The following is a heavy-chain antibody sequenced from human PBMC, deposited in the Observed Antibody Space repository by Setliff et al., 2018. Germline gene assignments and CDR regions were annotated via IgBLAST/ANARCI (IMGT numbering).Heavy chain of an antibody. CDR1: GYTFISYA. CDR3: ARKGPNSSSHVFGY. V-gene: IGHV1-3*03. CDR2: INPASGNT. Sequence: ASVKVSCKASGYTFISYALHWVRQAPGQRLQWMGWINPASGNTKYPQEFQGRVTITRDTSATTVYMELSSLRSDDMAVYYCARKGPNSSSHVFGYWGQGTLVTVSS. D-gene: IGHD3-16*01. J-gene: IGHJ4*02.